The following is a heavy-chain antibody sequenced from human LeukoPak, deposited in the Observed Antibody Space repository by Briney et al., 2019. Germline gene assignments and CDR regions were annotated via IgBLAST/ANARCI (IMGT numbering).Heavy chain of an antibody. V-gene: IGHV3-30-3*01. CDR3: AREVVGATAALGY. D-gene: IGHD1-26*01. J-gene: IGHJ4*02. CDR2: ISYDGSNK. CDR1: GFTFSSYA. Sequence: GGSLRLSCAASGFTFSSYAMSWVRQAPGKGLEWVAVISYDGSNKYYADSVKGRFTISRDNSKNTLYLQMNSLRAEDTAVYYCAREVVGATAALGYWGQGTLVTVSS.